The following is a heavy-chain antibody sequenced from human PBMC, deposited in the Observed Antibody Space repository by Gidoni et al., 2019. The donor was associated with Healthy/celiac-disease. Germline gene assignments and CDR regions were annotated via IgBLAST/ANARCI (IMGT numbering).Heavy chain of an antibody. D-gene: IGHD1-20*01. Sequence: QVQLQQWGAGLLKPSETLSLTCAVYGGSFSGSYWSWIRQPPGKGLEWIGEINHSGSTNYNPSLKSRVTISVDTSKNQFSLKLSSVTAADTAVYYCARGMRNLYNWNARDAFDIWGQGTMVTVSS. CDR1: GGSFSGSY. J-gene: IGHJ3*02. V-gene: IGHV4-34*01. CDR3: ARGMRNLYNWNARDAFDI. CDR2: INHSGST.